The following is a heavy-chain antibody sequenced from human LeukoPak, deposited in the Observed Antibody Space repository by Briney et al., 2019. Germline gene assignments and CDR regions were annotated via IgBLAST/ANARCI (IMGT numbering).Heavy chain of an antibody. V-gene: IGHV4-34*01. CDR1: GGSFSGYY. Sequence: PSETLSLTCAVYGGSFSGYYWSWIRQPPGKGLEWIGEINHSGSTNYNPSLKSRVTISVDTSKNQFSLKLSSVTAADTAVYYCARQGIYGSGSYWWFDPWGQGTLVTVSS. CDR2: INHSGST. J-gene: IGHJ5*02. D-gene: IGHD3-10*01. CDR3: ARQGIYGSGSYWWFDP.